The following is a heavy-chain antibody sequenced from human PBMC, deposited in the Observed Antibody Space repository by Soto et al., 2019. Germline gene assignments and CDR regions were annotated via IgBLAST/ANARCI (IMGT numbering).Heavy chain of an antibody. J-gene: IGHJ4*02. V-gene: IGHV4-59*01. CDR3: ARDNGREQYYDSSGYWYYFDY. CDR1: GGSISSYY. CDR2: IYYSGST. Sequence: PSETLSLTCTVSGGSISSYYWSWIRQPPGRGLEWIGYIYYSGSTNYNPSLKSRVTISVDTSKNQFSLKLSSVTAADMAVYYCARDNGREQYYDSSGYWYYFDYWGQGTLVTVS. D-gene: IGHD3-22*01.